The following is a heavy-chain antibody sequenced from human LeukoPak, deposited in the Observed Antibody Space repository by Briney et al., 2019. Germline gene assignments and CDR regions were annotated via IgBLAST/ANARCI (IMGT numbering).Heavy chain of an antibody. V-gene: IGHV3-30*02. D-gene: IGHD3-22*01. Sequence: GGSLRLSCAASGFSFSDYAIYWVRQTPGKGLEWVAFIRYDGTNKYYADSVKGRFTISRDNSKNTLYLQMNSLRAEDTAMYYCAKDSAYYYDSSGYYYDWGQGTLVTVSS. CDR2: IRYDGTNK. J-gene: IGHJ4*02. CDR3: AKDSAYYYDSSGYYYD. CDR1: GFSFSDYA.